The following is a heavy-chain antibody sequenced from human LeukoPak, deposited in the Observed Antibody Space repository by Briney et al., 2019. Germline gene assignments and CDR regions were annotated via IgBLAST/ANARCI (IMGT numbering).Heavy chain of an antibody. Sequence: SGPALVKPTQTLTLTCTFSGFSLRTSGMCVNWIRQPPGKALKWHARIYWDDDKYYSTSLKTRLTISKDTSKNQVVLTMTTIDPVDTATYYCARISGRYSGYFDYWGQGTLVTVSS. CDR2: IYWDDDK. D-gene: IGHD5-12*01. CDR1: GFSLRTSGMC. J-gene: IGHJ4*02. V-gene: IGHV2-70*11. CDR3: ARISGRYSGYFDY.